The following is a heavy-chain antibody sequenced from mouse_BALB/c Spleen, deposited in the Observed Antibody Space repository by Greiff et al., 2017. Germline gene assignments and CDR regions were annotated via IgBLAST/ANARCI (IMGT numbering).Heavy chain of an antibody. CDR1: GYTFTSYW. CDR3: TREYGNYGAWFAY. D-gene: IGHD2-10*02. Sequence: LKQPGSELVRPGASVKLSCKASGYTFTSYWMHWVKQRPGQGLEWIGNIYPGSGSTNYDEKFKSKATLTVDTSSSTAYMQLSSLTSEDSAVYYCTREYGNYGAWFAYWGQGTLVTVSA. V-gene: IGHV1S22*01. CDR2: IYPGSGST. J-gene: IGHJ3*01.